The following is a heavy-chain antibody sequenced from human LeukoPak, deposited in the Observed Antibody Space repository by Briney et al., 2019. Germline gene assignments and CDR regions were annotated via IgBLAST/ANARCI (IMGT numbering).Heavy chain of an antibody. Sequence: QPGRSLRLSCTTSGFTFGDYGLTWVRQAPGKGLEWVGFIRSKTYGGTTEFPASVKGRFSISRDDSRSIAYLQMNSPKPEDTALYYCARGLTVPGAKYYFDNWGQGTLVTVSS. J-gene: IGHJ4*02. CDR3: ARGLTVPGAKYYFDN. CDR1: GFTFGDYG. CDR2: IRSKTYGGTT. D-gene: IGHD1-26*01. V-gene: IGHV3-49*04.